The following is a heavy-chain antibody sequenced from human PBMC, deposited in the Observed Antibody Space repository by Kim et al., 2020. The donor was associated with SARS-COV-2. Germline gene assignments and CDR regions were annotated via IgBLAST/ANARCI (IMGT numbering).Heavy chain of an antibody. J-gene: IGHJ6*02. D-gene: IGHD3-10*01. Sequence: VRFRFTVSRDNSKNTLYLQINSMRAEDTAVYYCARDFTMVRGVINYGMDVWGQGTTVTVSS. CDR3: ARDFTMVRGVINYGMDV. V-gene: IGHV3-66*01.